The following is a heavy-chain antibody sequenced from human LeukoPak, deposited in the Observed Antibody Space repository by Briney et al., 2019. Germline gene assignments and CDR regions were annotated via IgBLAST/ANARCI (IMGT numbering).Heavy chain of an antibody. CDR3: ARGGAARPDY. J-gene: IGHJ4*02. D-gene: IGHD6-6*01. Sequence: GGSLRLSCGASGFTFSNYGMNWVRQAPGKGLEWVSYISSGGGIIQYADSVKGRFTISRDSVGSSLYLQVNSLRVEDTAIYYCARGGAARPDYWGQGTLVTVSS. V-gene: IGHV3-48*01. CDR2: ISSGGGII. CDR1: GFTFSNYG.